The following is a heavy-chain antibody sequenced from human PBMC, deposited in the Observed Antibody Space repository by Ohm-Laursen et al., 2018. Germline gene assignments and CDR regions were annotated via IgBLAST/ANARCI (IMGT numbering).Heavy chain of an antibody. J-gene: IGHJ4*02. V-gene: IGHV3-48*03. D-gene: IGHD3-22*01. CDR2: ISSSGRTV. Sequence: SLRLSCAASGFSFSAFEMNWIRQAPGKGLEWISYISSSGRTVNHVDSVKGRFTISRDNSKNTLYLQMNSLRAEDTAVYYCAIQKNYYDSSGYLSWGQGTLVTVSS. CDR1: GFSFSAFE. CDR3: AIQKNYYDSSGYLS.